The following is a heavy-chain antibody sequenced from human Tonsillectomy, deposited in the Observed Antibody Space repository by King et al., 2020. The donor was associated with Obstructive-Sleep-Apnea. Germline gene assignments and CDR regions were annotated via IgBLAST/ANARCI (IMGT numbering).Heavy chain of an antibody. CDR1: GFTFSNAW. V-gene: IGHV3-15*01. D-gene: IGHD2-2*01. Sequence: VQLVESGGGLVKPGGSLRLSCAASGFTFSNAWMSWVRQAPGKGLEWVGRIKSKTDGGTTDYAAPVKGRFTISRDDSKNTLYLQMNSLKTEDTAVYYCTLNYPYGSSTSGYWGDYWGQGTLVTVSS. J-gene: IGHJ4*02. CDR2: IKSKTDGGTT. CDR3: TLNYPYGSSTSGYWGDY.